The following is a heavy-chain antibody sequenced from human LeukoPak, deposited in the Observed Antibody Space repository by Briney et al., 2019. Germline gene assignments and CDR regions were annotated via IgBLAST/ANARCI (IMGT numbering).Heavy chain of an antibody. J-gene: IGHJ3*02. CDR2: IHHSGST. CDR1: GDSVTSTNW. Sequence: PSGTLSLTCAVSGDSVTSTNWWSWVRQPPGRGLEWIGEIHHSGSTNYNTSLKSRVTISIEKSKNQVSLQLTSVTAADTAVYYCASAGLNPYYYDSSGYAFDIWGQGTMVTVSS. CDR3: ASAGLNPYYYDSSGYAFDI. V-gene: IGHV4-4*02. D-gene: IGHD3-22*01.